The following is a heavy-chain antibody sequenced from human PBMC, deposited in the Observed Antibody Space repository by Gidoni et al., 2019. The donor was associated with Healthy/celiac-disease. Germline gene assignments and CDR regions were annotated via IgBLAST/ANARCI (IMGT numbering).Heavy chain of an antibody. J-gene: IGHJ5*02. V-gene: IGHV4-34*01. CDR3: ARGYDFWSGYYIPNWFDP. D-gene: IGHD3-3*01. CDR1: GGSFSGYY. Sequence: QVQLQQWGAGLLKPSETLSLTCAVYGGSFSGYYWSWIRQPPGKGLEWIGEINHSGSTNYNPSLKSRVTISVDTSMNQFSLKLSSVTAADTAVYYCARGYDFWSGYYIPNWFDPWGQGTLVTVSS. CDR2: INHSGST.